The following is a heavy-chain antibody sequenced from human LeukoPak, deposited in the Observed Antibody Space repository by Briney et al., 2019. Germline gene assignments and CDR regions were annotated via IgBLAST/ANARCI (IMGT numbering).Heavy chain of an antibody. Sequence: GGSLRLSCAASGFTFSSYAMHWVRQAPGKGLEWVAVISYDGSNKYYADSVKGRFTISRDNSKNTLYLQVNSLRAEDTAVYYCARDRVLVTATAPSDAYYFDYWGQGTLVTVSS. D-gene: IGHD2-15*01. CDR1: GFTFSSYA. J-gene: IGHJ4*02. V-gene: IGHV3-30-3*01. CDR3: ARDRVLVTATAPSDAYYFDY. CDR2: ISYDGSNK.